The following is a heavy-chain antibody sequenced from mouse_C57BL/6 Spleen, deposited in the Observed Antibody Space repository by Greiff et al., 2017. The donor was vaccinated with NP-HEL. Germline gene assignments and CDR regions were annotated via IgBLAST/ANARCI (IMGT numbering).Heavy chain of an antibody. D-gene: IGHD2-3*01. Sequence: EVQLQQSGPELVKPGASVKMSCKASGYTFTDYNMHWVKQSHGKSLEWIGYINPNNGGTSYNQKFKGKATLTVNKSSSTAYMELRSLTSEDSAVYYCAREGYDGYYAWFAYWGQGTLVTVSA. CDR1: GYTFTDYN. CDR3: AREGYDGYYAWFAY. CDR2: INPNNGGT. V-gene: IGHV1-22*01. J-gene: IGHJ3*01.